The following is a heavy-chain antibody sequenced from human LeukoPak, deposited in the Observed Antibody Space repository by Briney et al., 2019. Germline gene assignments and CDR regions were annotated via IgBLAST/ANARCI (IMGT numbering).Heavy chain of an antibody. D-gene: IGHD3-10*01. CDR1: GGSFSGFH. CDR2: IDHSGST. V-gene: IGHV4-34*01. J-gene: IGHJ3*02. Sequence: SEALSLTCAVYGGSFSGFHWNWIRQPPGKGLEWIGEIDHSGSTNYNPSLKSRVTISVDTSKNQFSLQLSSVTAADTAVYYCARDLSGRGPAFDIWGQGTMVTVSS. CDR3: ARDLSGRGPAFDI.